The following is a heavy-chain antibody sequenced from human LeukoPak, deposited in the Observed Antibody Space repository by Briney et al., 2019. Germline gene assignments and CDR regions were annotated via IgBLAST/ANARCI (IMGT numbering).Heavy chain of an antibody. Sequence: SETLSLTCTVSGASISSYYWSWIRQPPGKGLEWIGYIYYSGSTSYNPSLKSRVTISVDTSKNQFSLKLSSVAAADTAVYYRARDRDYYDSSMDYWGQGTLVTVSS. J-gene: IGHJ4*02. CDR2: IYYSGST. D-gene: IGHD3-22*01. CDR1: GASISSYY. V-gene: IGHV4-59*01. CDR3: ARDRDYYDSSMDY.